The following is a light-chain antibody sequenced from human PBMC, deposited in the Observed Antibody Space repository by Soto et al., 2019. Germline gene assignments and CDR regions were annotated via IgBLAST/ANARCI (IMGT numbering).Light chain of an antibody. J-gene: IGLJ1*01. CDR2: EVT. CDR1: SGDIGSYNR. CDR3: SSYTNINTRACV. V-gene: IGLV2-14*01. Sequence: QAVVTQPASVSGSPGQSITISCTGTSGDIGSYNRVSWYQQHPGKAPNLIIYEVTDRPSGVSNRFSGSKSGNTASLTISGLQAEDEAEYYCSSYTNINTRACVFGTGTKLTVL.